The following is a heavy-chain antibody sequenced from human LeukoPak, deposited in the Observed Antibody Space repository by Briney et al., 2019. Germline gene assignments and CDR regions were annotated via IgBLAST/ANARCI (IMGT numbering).Heavy chain of an antibody. CDR3: ARTPIQLWFGFDY. Sequence: PSETLSLTCAVYGGSFSRYYWSWIRQPPGKGLEWIGEINHSGSTNYNPSLKSRVTISVDTSKNQFSLKLSSVTAADTAVYYCARTPIQLWFGFDYWGQGTLVTVSS. CDR1: GGSFSRYY. V-gene: IGHV4-34*01. D-gene: IGHD5-18*01. CDR2: INHSGST. J-gene: IGHJ4*02.